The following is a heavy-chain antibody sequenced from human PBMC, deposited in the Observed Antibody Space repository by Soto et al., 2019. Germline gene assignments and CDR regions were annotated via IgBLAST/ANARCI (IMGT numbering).Heavy chain of an antibody. Sequence: QVQLVESGGGVVQPGTSLRLSCAASGFTLSSYGMHWVRQAPGKGLEWVAVISYDGTNKYYADSVKDRFTISRDNSKNTLYLQMNSLRGEDTALYYCAKGSDYAADKNYFEDWGQGTLVTVSS. CDR3: AKGSDYAADKNYFED. J-gene: IGHJ4*02. D-gene: IGHD4-17*01. CDR1: GFTLSSYG. V-gene: IGHV3-30*18. CDR2: ISYDGTNK.